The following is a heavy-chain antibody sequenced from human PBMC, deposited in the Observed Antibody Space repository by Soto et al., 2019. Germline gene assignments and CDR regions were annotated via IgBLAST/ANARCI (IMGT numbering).Heavy chain of an antibody. Sequence: ASVKVSCKASGYTFTGYYMHWVRQAPGQGLEWMGWINPNSGGTNYAQKFQGRVTMTRDTSISTAYMELSRLRSDDTAVYYCARDQVLRFLEWLPSHPFDYWGQGXLVTVYS. V-gene: IGHV1-2*02. CDR2: INPNSGGT. CDR1: GYTFTGYY. J-gene: IGHJ4*02. D-gene: IGHD3-3*01. CDR3: ARDQVLRFLEWLPSHPFDY.